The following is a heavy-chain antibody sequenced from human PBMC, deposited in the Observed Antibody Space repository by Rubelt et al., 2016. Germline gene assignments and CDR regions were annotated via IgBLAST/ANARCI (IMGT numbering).Heavy chain of an antibody. D-gene: IGHD5-12*01. J-gene: IGHJ4*02. CDR1: GFTFSTYS. CDR3: ARVRGTYGYAMDY. Sequence: EVQLVESGGGLVQPGGSLRLSCAASGFTFSTYSMNWVRQAPGKGLEWLSYISGSGSTTYYADSVKGRFTISRDNAKNSWYLQMNSLRAEDTAVYYCARVRGTYGYAMDYWGQGTLVTVSS. V-gene: IGHV3-48*01. CDR2: ISGSGSTT.